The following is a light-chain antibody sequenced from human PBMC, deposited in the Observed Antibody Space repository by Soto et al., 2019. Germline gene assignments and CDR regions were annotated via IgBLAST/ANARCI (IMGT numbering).Light chain of an antibody. CDR1: QSVSSS. CDR2: GAS. Sequence: EIVLTQSPAILSVSPGERATLSCRASQSVSSSLAWYQQKPGQAPRLVIYGASSRATGIPDRFSGSGSGTDFTLTISSLEPEDFAVYYCQQYGSSLPITFGQGTRLEIK. J-gene: IGKJ5*01. CDR3: QQYGSSLPIT. V-gene: IGKV3-20*01.